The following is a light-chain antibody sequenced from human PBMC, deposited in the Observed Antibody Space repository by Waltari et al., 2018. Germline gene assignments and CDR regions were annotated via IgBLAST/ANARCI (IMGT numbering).Light chain of an antibody. Sequence: EIVMPQSPATLSVSPGERATLSCRASQSVSSNLAWYQQKPGQAPRLLIYGASTRATGIPARFSGGGSGTEFTLTISSLQSEDSAVYYCQQYNNWPPLTFGGGTKVEI. CDR1: QSVSSN. CDR3: QQYNNWPPLT. V-gene: IGKV3-15*01. J-gene: IGKJ4*01. CDR2: GAS.